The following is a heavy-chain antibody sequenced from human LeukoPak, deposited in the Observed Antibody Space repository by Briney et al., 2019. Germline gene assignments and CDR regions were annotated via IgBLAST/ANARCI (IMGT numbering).Heavy chain of an antibody. CDR3: GRGGPEWPLDY. CDR2: ISSSSSYK. Sequence: GGSLRLSCAASGFTFSSDSMNWVRQAPGKGLEWVSSISSSSSYKFYADSVKGRFTISRDNAKNSVYLQMNSLRVEDTAVYYCGRGGPEWPLDYWGQGTLVTVSS. D-gene: IGHD3-16*01. J-gene: IGHJ4*02. CDR1: GFTFSSDS. V-gene: IGHV3-21*01.